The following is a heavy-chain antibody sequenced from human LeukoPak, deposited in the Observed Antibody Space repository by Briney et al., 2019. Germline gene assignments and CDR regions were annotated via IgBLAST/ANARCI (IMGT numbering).Heavy chain of an antibody. V-gene: IGHV3-23*01. CDR2: FGASGA. J-gene: IGHJ5*02. D-gene: IGHD1-26*01. CDR3: AKDHGSGSQIA. Sequence: GGSLRLSCAASGFTFSSYAMTWVRKAPGKGLGWVSAFGASGAYYADSVKGRFTISRDNSKNTLYLQMNSLRAEDTAVYYCAKDHGSGSQIAWGQGTLVTVSS. CDR1: GFTFSSYA.